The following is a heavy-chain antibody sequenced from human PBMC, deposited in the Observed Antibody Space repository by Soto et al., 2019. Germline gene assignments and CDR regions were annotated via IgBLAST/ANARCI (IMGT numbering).Heavy chain of an antibody. CDR2: INPSGGST. CDR1: GYTFTSYY. D-gene: IGHD5-12*01. J-gene: IGHJ3*02. V-gene: IGHV1-46*01. CDR3: ARLHLHSGYDLVAFDI. Sequence: ASVKVSCKASGYTFTSYYMHWVRQAPGQGLEWMGIINPSGGSTSYAQKFQGRVTMTRDTSTSTVYMELSSLRSEDTAVYYCARLHLHSGYDLVAFDIWGQGTMVTVS.